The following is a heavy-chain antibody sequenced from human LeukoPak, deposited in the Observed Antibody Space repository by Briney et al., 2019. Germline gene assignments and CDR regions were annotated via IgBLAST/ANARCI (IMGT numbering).Heavy chain of an antibody. J-gene: IGHJ4*02. CDR3: ARGSRGYSYG. Sequence: SETLSLTCTVSGGSVSSGSYYWSWIRQPPGKGLEWIGYINYSGNTNYNPSLKSRVTISVDTSENQFSLKLSSVTAADTALYYCARGSRGYSYGWGQGTLVTVSS. CDR2: INYSGNT. CDR1: GGSVSSGSYY. D-gene: IGHD5-18*01. V-gene: IGHV4-61*01.